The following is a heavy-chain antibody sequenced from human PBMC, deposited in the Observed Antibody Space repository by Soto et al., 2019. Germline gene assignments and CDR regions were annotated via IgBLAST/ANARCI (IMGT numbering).Heavy chain of an antibody. D-gene: IGHD4-17*01. V-gene: IGHV6-1*01. CDR2: TYYRSKWYN. CDR3: ASSRSPYGDPEGYFDY. J-gene: IGHJ4*02. Sequence: QSQTLSLTCAISGDSVSSNSAAWNWIRQSPSRGLEWLGRTYYRSKWYNDYAVSVKSRITINPDTSKNQFSLQLNSVTPEDTAVYYCASSRSPYGDPEGYFDYWGQGTLVTVSS. CDR1: GDSVSSNSAA.